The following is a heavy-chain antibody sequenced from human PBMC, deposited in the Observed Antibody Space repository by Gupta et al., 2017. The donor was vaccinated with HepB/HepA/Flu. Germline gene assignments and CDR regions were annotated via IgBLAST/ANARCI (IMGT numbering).Heavy chain of an antibody. CDR1: GFSLSNARMG. Sequence: QVTLKESGPVLVKPTETLTLTCTVSGFSLSNARMGVSWIRQPPGKALEWLAHIFSNDEKSYSTSLKSRLTISKDTSKSQVVLTMTNMDPVDTATYYCARMARQNYDCWSGYDYFDYWGQGTLVTVSS. D-gene: IGHD3-3*01. J-gene: IGHJ4*02. V-gene: IGHV2-26*01. CDR3: ARMARQNYDCWSGYDYFDY. CDR2: IFSNDEK.